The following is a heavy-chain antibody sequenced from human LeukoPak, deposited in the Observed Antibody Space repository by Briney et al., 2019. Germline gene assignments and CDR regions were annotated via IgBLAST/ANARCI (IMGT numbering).Heavy chain of an antibody. CDR2: IIPIFGTA. J-gene: IGHJ4*02. V-gene: IGHV1-69*01. Sequence: SVKVSCKASGGTFSSYAISWVRQAPGQGLEWMGGIIPIFGTANYAQKFQRRVTITADESTSTAYMELSSLRSEDTAVYYCARVQLPYSSGWYLAGFDYWGQGTLVTVSS. CDR1: GGTFSSYA. CDR3: ARVQLPYSSGWYLAGFDY. D-gene: IGHD6-19*01.